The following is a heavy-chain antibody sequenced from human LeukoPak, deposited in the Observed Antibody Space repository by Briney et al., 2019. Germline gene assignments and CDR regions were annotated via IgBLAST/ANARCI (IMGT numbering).Heavy chain of an antibody. J-gene: IGHJ4*02. Sequence: SVTVSCKASGGTFSSYAISWVRQAPGQGLGWMGGIIPIFGTANYAQKFQGRVTITTDESTSTAYMELSSLRSEDTAVYYCARVGYDILTGYRHFDYWGQGTLVTVSS. CDR1: GGTFSSYA. D-gene: IGHD3-9*01. CDR3: ARVGYDILTGYRHFDY. CDR2: IIPIFGTA. V-gene: IGHV1-69*05.